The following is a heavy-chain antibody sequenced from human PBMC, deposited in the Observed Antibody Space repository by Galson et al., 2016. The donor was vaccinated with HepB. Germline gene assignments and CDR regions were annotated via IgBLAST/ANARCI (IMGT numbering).Heavy chain of an antibody. Sequence: SLRLSCAASGFTFSSYGMHWVRQAPGKGLEWVAVTAYDGSNKYYADSVKGRFTISRDNSKNTLYLQMNSLRPEDTAVYFCAKAGYHGADAYYYCFDYWGQGTLVTVSS. CDR3: AKAGYHGADAYYYCFDY. CDR2: TAYDGSNK. CDR1: GFTFSSYG. D-gene: IGHD3-16*01. J-gene: IGHJ4*02. V-gene: IGHV3-30*18.